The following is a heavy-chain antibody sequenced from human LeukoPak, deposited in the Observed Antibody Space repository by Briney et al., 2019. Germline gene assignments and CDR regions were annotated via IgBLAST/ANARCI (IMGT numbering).Heavy chain of an antibody. J-gene: IGHJ5*02. CDR3: ARVRGDYYGSGIGKWFDP. Sequence: SETLSLTCAVYGGSFSGYYWSWIRRPPGKGLEWIGEINHSGSTNYNPSLKSRVTISVDTSKNQFSLKPSSVTAADTAVYYCARVRGDYYGSGIGKWFDPWGQGTLVTVSS. CDR2: INHSGST. D-gene: IGHD3-10*01. V-gene: IGHV4-34*01. CDR1: GGSFSGYY.